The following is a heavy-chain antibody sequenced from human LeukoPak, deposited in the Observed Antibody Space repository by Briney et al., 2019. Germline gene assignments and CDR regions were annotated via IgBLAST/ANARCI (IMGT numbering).Heavy chain of an antibody. V-gene: IGHV3-30*03. CDR1: GFTFSRYG. D-gene: IGHD1-26*01. J-gene: IGHJ5*02. CDR3: ARDWGGSPLGWFDP. CDR2: ISYDGSNK. Sequence: GGSLRLSCAASGFTFSRYGMHWVRQAPGKGLEWVAVISYDGSNKYYADSVKGRFTISRDNSKNTLYLQMNSLRPEDTAVYYCARDWGGSPLGWFDPWGQGTLVTVSS.